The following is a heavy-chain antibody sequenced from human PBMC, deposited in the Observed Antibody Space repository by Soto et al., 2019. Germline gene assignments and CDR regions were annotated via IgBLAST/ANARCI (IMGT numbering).Heavy chain of an antibody. Sequence: PSGTLSLTCTVSGGSISSYYWSWIRQPPGKGLEWIGYIYYSGSTYYNPSLKSRVTISVDRSKNQLSLKLSSVTAADTAVYYCARVPGPWGQGTLVTVSS. D-gene: IGHD3-10*01. CDR1: GGSISSYY. CDR3: ARVPGP. CDR2: IYYSGST. J-gene: IGHJ5*02. V-gene: IGHV4-59*12.